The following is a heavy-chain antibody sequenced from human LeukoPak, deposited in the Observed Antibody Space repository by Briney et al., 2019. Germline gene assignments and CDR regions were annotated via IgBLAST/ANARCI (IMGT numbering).Heavy chain of an antibody. D-gene: IGHD5-12*01. CDR3: ARVGSGYDLGYYYGMDV. Sequence: PWGSLKVSWAASRCTANRCSIHWFRQAPGKGLEWVAVISYAGSNEYYADSVKGRFTISRDNSKNTLYLQMNSLRAEDTAVYYCARVGSGYDLGYYYGMDVWGQGTTVTVSS. J-gene: IGHJ6*02. CDR2: ISYAGSNE. CDR1: RCTANRCS. V-gene: IGHV3-30-3*01.